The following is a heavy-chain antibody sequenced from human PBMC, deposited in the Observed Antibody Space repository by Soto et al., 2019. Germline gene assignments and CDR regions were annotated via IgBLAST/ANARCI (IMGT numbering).Heavy chain of an antibody. D-gene: IGHD3-10*01. CDR3: ARDLRTYGSSNWFDP. CDR1: GFTFSSYA. J-gene: IGHJ5*02. V-gene: IGHV3-30-3*01. Sequence: GGSLRLSCAASGFTFSSYAMHWVRQAPGKGLEWVAVISYDGSNKYYADSVKGRFTISRDNSKNTLYLQMNSLRAEDTAVYYCARDLRTYGSSNWFDPWGQGTLVTVSS. CDR2: ISYDGSNK.